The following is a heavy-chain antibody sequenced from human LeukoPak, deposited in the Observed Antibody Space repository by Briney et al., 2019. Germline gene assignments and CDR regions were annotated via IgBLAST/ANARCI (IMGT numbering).Heavy chain of an antibody. CDR2: IYYSGST. CDR3: ARADSLYSSGWAPGGDDLGFHDAFDI. J-gene: IGHJ3*02. CDR1: GGSISSSSYY. D-gene: IGHD6-19*01. Sequence: PSETLSLTCTVSGGSISSSSYYWGWIRQPPGKGLEWIGSIYYSGSTYYNPSLKSRVTISVDTSKNQFSLKLSSVTAADTAVYYCARADSLYSSGWAPGGDDLGFHDAFDIWGQGIMVTVSS. V-gene: IGHV4-39*07.